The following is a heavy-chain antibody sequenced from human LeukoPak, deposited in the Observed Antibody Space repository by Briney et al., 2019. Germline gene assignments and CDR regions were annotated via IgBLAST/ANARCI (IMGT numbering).Heavy chain of an antibody. V-gene: IGHV4-39*01. Sequence: SETLSLTCTVSGGSISSSRYYWGWIRQPPGKGLEWIGSIYYSGSTYYNPSLQSRVTISIDTSKNQFSLKLSSVIAADTAVYYCASILLYSGSSGIDYWGQRILVTVSS. J-gene: IGHJ4*02. CDR2: IYYSGST. D-gene: IGHD6-6*01. CDR1: GGSISSSRYY. CDR3: ASILLYSGSSGIDY.